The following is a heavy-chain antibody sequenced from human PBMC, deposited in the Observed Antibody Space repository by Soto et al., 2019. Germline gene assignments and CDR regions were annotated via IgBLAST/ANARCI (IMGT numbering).Heavy chain of an antibody. CDR1: GYTFIDYY. CDR2: INPNSGAT. J-gene: IGHJ3*01. D-gene: IGHD1-7*01. CDR3: ARIGTTGTYYDAFDL. Sequence: QVQLVQSGAEVKKPGASVKVSCKASGYTFIDYYMHWVRQAPGQGLEWLGWINPNSGATQYAQKLQAWVTMTRDTSISTAYMELRRLRSDDTAVYYCARIGTTGTYYDAFDLWGQGTMVTVSS. V-gene: IGHV1-2*04.